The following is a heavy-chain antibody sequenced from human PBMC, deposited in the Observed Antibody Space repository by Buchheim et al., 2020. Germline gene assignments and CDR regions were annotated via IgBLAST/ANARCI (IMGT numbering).Heavy chain of an antibody. Sequence: EVRLLESGGGLVQPGGSLRLSCAASGFIFTNYAMSWVRQAPGKGLEWVSAISGSGGDTYYADSVKGRFTISRDNSNNMLYLQMHSLRAEETAVYYCAKDSTFFGGMDVWGQGTT. CDR2: ISGSGGDT. CDR3: AKDSTFFGGMDV. CDR1: GFIFTNYA. J-gene: IGHJ6*02. V-gene: IGHV3-23*01. D-gene: IGHD2/OR15-2a*01.